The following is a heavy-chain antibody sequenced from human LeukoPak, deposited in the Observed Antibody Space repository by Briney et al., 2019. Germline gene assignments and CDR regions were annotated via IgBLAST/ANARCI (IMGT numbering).Heavy chain of an antibody. CDR1: GYTFTGYY. CDR3: ARADTKSYYYGMDV. V-gene: IGHV1-2*04. Sequence: EASVKVSCQASGYTFTGYYMHWVRQAPGQGLEWMGWINPNSGGTNYAQKFQGWVTMTRDTSISTAYMELSRLRSDDTAVYYCARADTKSYYYGMDVWGQGTTVTVSS. D-gene: IGHD5-18*01. J-gene: IGHJ6*02. CDR2: INPNSGGT.